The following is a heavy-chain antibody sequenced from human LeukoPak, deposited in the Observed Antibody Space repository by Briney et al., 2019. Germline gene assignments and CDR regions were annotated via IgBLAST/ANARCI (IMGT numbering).Heavy chain of an antibody. CDR1: GFTFSSYG. CDR2: IRYDGSNK. CDR3: AKDPPISHYYGSGSYYNPYYYYYMDV. V-gene: IGHV3-30*02. D-gene: IGHD3-10*01. Sequence: PGGSLRLSCAASGFTFSSYGMHWVRQAPGKGLEWVAFIRYDGSNKYYADSVKGRFTISRDNSKNTLYLQMNSLRAEDTAVYYCAKDPPISHYYGSGSYYNPYYYYYMDVWGKGTTVTISS. J-gene: IGHJ6*03.